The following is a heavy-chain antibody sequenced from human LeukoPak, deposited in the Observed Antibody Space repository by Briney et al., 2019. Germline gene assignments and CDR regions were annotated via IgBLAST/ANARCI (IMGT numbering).Heavy chain of an antibody. CDR3: ARVTVTTEFDY. CDR1: GYTLTGYY. V-gene: IGHV1-2*02. CDR2: INPSSGGT. D-gene: IGHD4-17*01. J-gene: IGHJ4*02. Sequence: ASVKVSCKTSGYTLTGYYMHWVRQAPGQGLEWMGWINPSSGGTYYAQKFEGRVTLTRDTSISTAYMELSRLRSDDTAVYYCARVTVTTEFDYWGQGILVTVSS.